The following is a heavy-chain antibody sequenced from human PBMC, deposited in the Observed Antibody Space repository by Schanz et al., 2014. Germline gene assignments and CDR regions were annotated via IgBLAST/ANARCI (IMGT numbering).Heavy chain of an antibody. Sequence: DVQLLESGGGLVQPGGSLRLSCAASGFTFSSYAMSWVRQAPGKGLEWVSGIGGSGDSTHYADSVKGRFIISRDNSKNTLYLQVNSLRAEDTAVYYCTTQQLGSHYLYGMDVWGQGTTVTVS. J-gene: IGHJ6*02. V-gene: IGHV3-23*01. CDR2: IGGSGDST. CDR3: TTQQLGSHYLYGMDV. CDR1: GFTFSSYA. D-gene: IGHD6-13*01.